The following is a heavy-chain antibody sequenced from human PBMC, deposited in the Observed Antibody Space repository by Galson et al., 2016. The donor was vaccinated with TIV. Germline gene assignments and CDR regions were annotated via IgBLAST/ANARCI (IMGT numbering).Heavy chain of an antibody. V-gene: IGHV2-5*02. CDR1: GFSLNTTGVG. CDR3: GNSGWLGNYYYCGVDG. D-gene: IGHD5-12*01. CDR2: IHWDDNK. J-gene: IGHJ6*02. Sequence: PALVKPTQTLTLTCTFSGFSLNTTGVGVTWIRQPPGKALEWLAVIHWDDNKRSSPSMRSRLTVTTDTSKNQVVLTMRNMDPVDTATYYCGNSGWLGNYYYCGVDGWGQGTTVTVSS.